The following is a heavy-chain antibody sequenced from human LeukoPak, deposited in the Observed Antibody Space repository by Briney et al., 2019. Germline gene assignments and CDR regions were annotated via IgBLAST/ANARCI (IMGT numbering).Heavy chain of an antibody. CDR2: ISSSGGVT. J-gene: IGHJ3*02. V-gene: IGHV3-23*01. Sequence: GGSLRLSCAASGLSFSSYAMSWVRQAPGKGLEWVSSISSSGGVTYYVDSVKGRFTISRDNAKNSLYLQMNSLRDEDTAVYYCARPLGGYSSGYDAFDIWGQGTMVTVSS. CDR1: GLSFSSYA. CDR3: ARPLGGYSSGYDAFDI. D-gene: IGHD6-19*01.